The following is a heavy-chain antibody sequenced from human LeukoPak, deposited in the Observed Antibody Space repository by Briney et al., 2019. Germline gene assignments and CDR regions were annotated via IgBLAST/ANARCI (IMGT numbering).Heavy chain of an antibody. V-gene: IGHV4-38-2*02. CDR3: ATRTTAAGYFDY. CDR2: IYHSGST. J-gene: IGHJ4*02. Sequence: SETLSLTCTVSGYSISSTYYWGWIRQPPGKGLEWIGSIYHSGSTYYNPSLKSRVTISVDTSKNQFSLKLTSVTAADTAVYYCATRTTAAGYFDYWGQGTPVTVSS. CDR1: GYSISSTYY. D-gene: IGHD6-13*01.